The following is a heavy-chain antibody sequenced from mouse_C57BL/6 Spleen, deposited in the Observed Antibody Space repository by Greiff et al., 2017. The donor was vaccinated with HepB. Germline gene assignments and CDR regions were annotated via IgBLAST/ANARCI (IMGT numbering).Heavy chain of an antibody. CDR3: TTLPTVVRVPYWYFDV. CDR1: GFNIKDYY. D-gene: IGHD1-1*01. V-gene: IGHV14-1*01. CDR2: IDPEDGDT. J-gene: IGHJ1*03. Sequence: EVQVVESGAELVRPGASVKLSCTASGFNIKDYYMHWVKQRPEQGLEWIGRIDPEDGDTEYAPKFQGKATMTADTSSNTAYLQLSSLTSEDTAVYYCTTLPTVVRVPYWYFDVWGTGTTVTVSS.